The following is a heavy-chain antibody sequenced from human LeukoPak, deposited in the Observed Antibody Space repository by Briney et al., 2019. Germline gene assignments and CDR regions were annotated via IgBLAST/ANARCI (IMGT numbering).Heavy chain of an antibody. J-gene: IGHJ4*02. CDR2: IKQDGSEK. V-gene: IGHV3-7*01. CDR3: ARDRHYYGSGSYF. Sequence: GGSLRLSCAASGFTFSSYWMSWVRQAPGEGLEWVANIKQDGSEKYYVDSVKGRFTISRDNAKNSLYLQMNSLRAENTAVYYCARDRHYYGSGSYFWGQGTLVTVSS. D-gene: IGHD3-10*01. CDR1: GFTFSSYW.